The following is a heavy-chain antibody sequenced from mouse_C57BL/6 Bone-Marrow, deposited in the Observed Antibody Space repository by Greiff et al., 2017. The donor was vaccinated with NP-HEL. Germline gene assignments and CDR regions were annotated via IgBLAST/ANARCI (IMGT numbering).Heavy chain of an antibody. CDR1: GYTFTSYW. CDR2: IDPSDSYT. CDR3: APLMGTTRGNYFDY. V-gene: IGHV1-50*01. D-gene: IGHD2-14*01. Sequence: QVQLQQPGAELVKPGASVKLSCKASGYTFTSYWMQWVKQRPGQGLEWIGEIDPSDSYTNYNQKFKGKATLTVDPSSSTAYMQRSSLTSEDAAVYYCAPLMGTTRGNYFDYWGQGTTLTVAS. J-gene: IGHJ2*01.